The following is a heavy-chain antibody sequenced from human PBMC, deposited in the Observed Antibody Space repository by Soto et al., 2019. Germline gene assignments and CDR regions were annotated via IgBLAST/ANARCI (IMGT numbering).Heavy chain of an antibody. Sequence: GASVKVSCKVSGYTLTELSMHWVRQAPGKGLEWMGGFDPEDGETIYAQKFQGRVTMTEDTSTDTAYMELSSLRSEDTAVYYCATDPSSRFLEWLFLWGQGTLVTVS. CDR3: ATDPSSRFLEWLFL. V-gene: IGHV1-24*01. CDR1: GYTLTELS. J-gene: IGHJ4*02. D-gene: IGHD3-3*01. CDR2: FDPEDGET.